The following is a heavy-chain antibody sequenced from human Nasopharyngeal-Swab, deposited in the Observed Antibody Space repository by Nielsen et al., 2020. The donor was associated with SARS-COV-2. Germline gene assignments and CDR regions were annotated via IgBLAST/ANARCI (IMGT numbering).Heavy chain of an antibody. CDR2: LSHDRTDE. V-gene: IGHV3-30*18. D-gene: IGHD6-19*01. CDR1: GFIFSRHG. Sequence: GGSLRLSCAASGFIFSRHGMHWVRQAPGKGLEWLAILSHDRTDEFYADSVKGRFTVSRDNSKNTLYLQMNNLRTDDTAIYYCAKERTVAGPQGGFDFGGQGTLVTVSS. J-gene: IGHJ4*02. CDR3: AKERTVAGPQGGFDF.